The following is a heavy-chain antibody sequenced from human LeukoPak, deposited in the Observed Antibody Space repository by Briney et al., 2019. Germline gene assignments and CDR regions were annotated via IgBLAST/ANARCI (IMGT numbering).Heavy chain of an antibody. CDR3: ARGEQRLVKGFDY. D-gene: IGHD6-13*01. CDR1: GVSISNDNW. Sequence: SETLSLTCAVSGVSISNDNWWSWVRQPPGKGLEWTGEIYNSGSTNYNPSLKSRLTISVDKSKNQFSLRLSSVTAADTAVYYCARGEQRLVKGFDYWGQGTLVTVSS. V-gene: IGHV4-4*02. J-gene: IGHJ4*02. CDR2: IYNSGST.